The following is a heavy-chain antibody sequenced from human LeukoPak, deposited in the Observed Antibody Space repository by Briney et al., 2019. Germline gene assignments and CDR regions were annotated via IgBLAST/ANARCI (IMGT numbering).Heavy chain of an antibody. CDR1: GFTFSSHS. J-gene: IGHJ4*02. Sequence: GGSLRLSCAASGFTFSSHSMNWVRQAPGRGLEWISYISRSSKTISYADSVKGRFTISRDNAKNSLSLQMDSLRVEDTAVYYCARDRRDWLVIDSWGQGTLVTVSS. CDR3: ARDRRDWLVIDS. D-gene: IGHD3/OR15-3a*01. V-gene: IGHV3-48*04. CDR2: ISRSSKTI.